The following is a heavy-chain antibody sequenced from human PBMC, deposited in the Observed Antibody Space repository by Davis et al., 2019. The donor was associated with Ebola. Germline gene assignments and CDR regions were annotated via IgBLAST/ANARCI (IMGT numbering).Heavy chain of an antibody. CDR2: ISGSGGST. V-gene: IGHV3-23*01. D-gene: IGHD2-2*01. CDR1: GFTFSSSA. CDR3: AKVRGQLPTHDAFDI. Sequence: GGSLRLSCAASGFTFSSSAISWVCQAPGKGLEWVSAISGSGGSTYYADSVKGRFTISRDNSKNTLYLQMNSLRAEDTAVYYCAKVRGQLPTHDAFDIWGQGTMVTVSS. J-gene: IGHJ3*02.